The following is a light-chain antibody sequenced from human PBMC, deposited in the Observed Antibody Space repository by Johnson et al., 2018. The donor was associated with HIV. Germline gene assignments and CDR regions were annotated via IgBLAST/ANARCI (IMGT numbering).Light chain of an antibody. CDR2: DNN. J-gene: IGLJ1*01. CDR3: GTWDSSLTTSYV. CDR1: SSNIGNNY. Sequence: QSVLTQPPSVSAAPGQKVTISCSGSSSNIGNNYVSWYQQLPGTAPKLLIYDNNKRPSGIPDRFSGSKSGTSATLGITGLQTGDEADYYCGTWDSSLTTSYVFGTGTKGIVV. V-gene: IGLV1-51*01.